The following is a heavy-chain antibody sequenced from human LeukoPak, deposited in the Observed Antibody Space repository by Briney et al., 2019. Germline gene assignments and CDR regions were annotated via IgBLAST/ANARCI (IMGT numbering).Heavy chain of an antibody. CDR1: GCTFSNYW. CDR2: IKEDGSSE. CDR3: ARDGNIGMAVRLSYPDL. J-gene: IGHJ2*01. Sequence: PGGSLRLSCVASGCTFSNYWMTWVRQAPGKGLEWVANIKEDGSSEYYMDSLKGRFTISRDNAKNSVYLEMNSLTAEHTTVYHCARDGNIGMAVRLSYPDLWGRSTLVTVSS. D-gene: IGHD6-19*01. V-gene: IGHV3-7*01.